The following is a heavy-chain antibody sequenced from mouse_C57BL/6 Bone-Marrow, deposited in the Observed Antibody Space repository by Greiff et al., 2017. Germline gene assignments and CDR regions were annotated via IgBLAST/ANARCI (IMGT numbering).Heavy chain of an antibody. Sequence: LVESGAELVRPGSSVKLSCKASGYTFTSYWMHWVKQRPIQGLEWIGNIDPSDSETHYNQKFKDKATLTVDKSSSTAYMQLSSLTSEDSAVYYCARTGFYGWFAYWGQGTLVTVSA. CDR2: IDPSDSET. J-gene: IGHJ3*01. CDR1: GYTFTSYW. CDR3: ARTGFYGWFAY. D-gene: IGHD1-1*01. V-gene: IGHV1-52*01.